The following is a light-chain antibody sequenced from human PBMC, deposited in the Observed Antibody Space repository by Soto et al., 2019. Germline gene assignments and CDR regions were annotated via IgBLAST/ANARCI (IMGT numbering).Light chain of an antibody. CDR3: QQYGSSGT. J-gene: IGKJ1*01. CDR1: QSVSRNY. V-gene: IGKV3-20*01. Sequence: ELVMSQSPATLSLSPGERATLSSRASQSVSRNYLAWYQQKPDQAPRLLIYGASSRATGIPDRFSGSGAGTDFTLTISRLEPEDFAVYYCQQYGSSGTFGQGTKVDIK. CDR2: GAS.